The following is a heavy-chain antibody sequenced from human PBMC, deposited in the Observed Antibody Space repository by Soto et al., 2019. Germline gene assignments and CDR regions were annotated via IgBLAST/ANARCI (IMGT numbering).Heavy chain of an antibody. J-gene: IGHJ6*02. CDR2: ISSDGRNK. CDR1: GSTFSSYG. CDR3: VKDGSSGWPYYYGLDV. Sequence: QVQLVESGGGGVQPGRSLKLSCEASGSTFSSYGMHWVRQAPGKGLEWVAVISSDGRNKYYAHSVKGRFTISRDNSKNTLYLQMSSVRAEDTAVYYCVKDGSSGWPYYYGLDVWGQGTTVTVS. D-gene: IGHD6-19*01. V-gene: IGHV3-30*18.